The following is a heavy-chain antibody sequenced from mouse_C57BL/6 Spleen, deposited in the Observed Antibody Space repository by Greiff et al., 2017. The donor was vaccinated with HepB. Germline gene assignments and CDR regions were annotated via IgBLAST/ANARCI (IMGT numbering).Heavy chain of an antibody. CDR3: ASQRSFYYYFDY. J-gene: IGHJ2*01. CDR2: IYPGSGST. Sequence: QVQLQQPGAELVKPGASVKMSCKASGYTFTSYWITWVKQRPGQGLEWIGDIYPGSGSTNYNEKFKSKATLTVDTSSSTAYMQLSSLTSEDSAVYYCASQRSFYYYFDYWGQGTTLTVSS. V-gene: IGHV1-55*01. D-gene: IGHD1-1*01. CDR1: GYTFTSYW.